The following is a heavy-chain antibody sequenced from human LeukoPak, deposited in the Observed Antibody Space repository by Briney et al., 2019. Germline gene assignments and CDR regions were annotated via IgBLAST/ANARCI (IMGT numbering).Heavy chain of an antibody. CDR2: ISGSSLYI. D-gene: IGHD3-22*01. Sequence: GGSLRLSCAASGFTFSPYSMNWVRQAPGKGLEWVSSISGSSLYIYYADSVKGRFTISRDNAKNSLYLQMNSLRAEDTAVYYCAKDPPYYDNSGYYYDYWGQGTLVTVSS. J-gene: IGHJ4*02. CDR1: GFTFSPYS. V-gene: IGHV3-21*01. CDR3: AKDPPYYDNSGYYYDY.